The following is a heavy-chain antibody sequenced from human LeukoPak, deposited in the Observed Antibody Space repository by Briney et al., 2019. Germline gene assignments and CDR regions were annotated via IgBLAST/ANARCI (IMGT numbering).Heavy chain of an antibody. D-gene: IGHD3-3*01. CDR3: AREGNVEYYGMDV. V-gene: IGHV3-53*01. Sequence: GGSLRLSCAVSGFTVSTNYMTWVRQAPGKGLEWVSLLYSGGSTYYADSVKGRFTISRDNSKNTLYLQMNSLRAEDTALYYCAREGNVEYYGMDVWGQGITVTVSS. J-gene: IGHJ6*02. CDR2: LYSGGST. CDR1: GFTVSTNY.